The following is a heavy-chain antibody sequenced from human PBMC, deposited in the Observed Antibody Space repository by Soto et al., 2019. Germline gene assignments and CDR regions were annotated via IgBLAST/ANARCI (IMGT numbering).Heavy chain of an antibody. V-gene: IGHV1-3*01. D-gene: IGHD1-7*01. CDR2: INAGNGNT. J-gene: IGHJ5*02. CDR1: GYTFTSYA. CDR3: ARVNNWNYVGWFDP. Sequence: ASGKVSCKASGYTFTSYAMHWVRQAPGQRLEWMGWINAGNGNTKYSQKFQGRVTITRDTSASTAYMELRSLRSEDTAVYYCARVNNWNYVGWFDPWGEGTLVPV.